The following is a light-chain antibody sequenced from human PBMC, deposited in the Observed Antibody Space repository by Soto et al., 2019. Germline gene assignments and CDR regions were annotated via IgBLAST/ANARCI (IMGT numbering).Light chain of an antibody. CDR2: GTS. Sequence: EVVLTQSPGTLSLSPGDRATVSCRASQTVHRSFFAWYQQKGGQAPRLLIYGTSNRAAGIPDRFSVHGSGTEFTLTIDGLGPEDFAMYFCQQHGGSPPYTFGRGTRVEI. J-gene: IGKJ2*01. V-gene: IGKV3-20*01. CDR3: QQHGGSPPYT. CDR1: QTVHRSF.